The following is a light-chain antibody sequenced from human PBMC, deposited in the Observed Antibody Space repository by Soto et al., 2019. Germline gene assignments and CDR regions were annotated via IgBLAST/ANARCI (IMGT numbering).Light chain of an antibody. V-gene: IGKV1-39*01. J-gene: IGKJ1*01. Sequence: EIQMTQSPSSLSASVVDRFTITFLASQSISIYLNWYQQKPGKAPKVLIYSASSLQSGVPPRFSGSGSGTDFTLTISSLQPEDFATYFCQQSYNIPRATFGQGTKVDIK. CDR3: QQSYNIPRAT. CDR2: SAS. CDR1: QSISIY.